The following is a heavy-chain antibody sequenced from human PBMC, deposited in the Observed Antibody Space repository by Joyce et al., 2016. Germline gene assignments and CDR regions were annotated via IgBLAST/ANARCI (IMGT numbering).Heavy chain of an antibody. D-gene: IGHD1-26*01. Sequence: QVQLVQSGAQVKKPGASVKISCKVSGFTFTSYAIHWVRQAAGQRFEWMRWVNGGNGQVQYSQNFQGRVTLSRDASASTAYLEVSGLRSEDTAVYYCARHSGSYPYWYSDLWGRGTLVTVSS. CDR1: GFTFTSYA. CDR2: VNGGNGQV. J-gene: IGHJ2*01. CDR3: ARHSGSYPYWYSDL. V-gene: IGHV1-3*01.